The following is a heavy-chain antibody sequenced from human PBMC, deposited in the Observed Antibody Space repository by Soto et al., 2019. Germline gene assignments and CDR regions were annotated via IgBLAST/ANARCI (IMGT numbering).Heavy chain of an antibody. V-gene: IGHV3-11*01. Sequence: GGALRLSCAASGFTFSDYHMSWIRQAPGKGLEWVSYISSSANIKYYADSVNGQFTISRDNAKNSLSLQMNSLRAEHPAVYYCARAGTLSGGYDYWGQGTLVTVSS. CDR2: ISSSANIK. CDR1: GFTFSDYH. CDR3: ARAGTLSGGYDY. J-gene: IGHJ4*02. D-gene: IGHD6-13*01.